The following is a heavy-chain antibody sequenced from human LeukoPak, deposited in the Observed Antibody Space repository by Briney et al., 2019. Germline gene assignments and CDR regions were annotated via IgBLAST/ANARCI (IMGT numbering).Heavy chain of an antibody. D-gene: IGHD3-10*01. CDR2: VSYSGNT. Sequence: SETLSLTCVVSGGSMNSYYWNWVRQPPGEGLEWLGSVSYSGNTNYNPSLKSRVTISIDTSKKQFSLQVNSVTSADTAVYYCARESKPLWFEESPPRIFDYWGQGTLVSVSS. J-gene: IGHJ4*02. CDR3: ARESKPLWFEESPPRIFDY. CDR1: GGSMNSYY. V-gene: IGHV4-59*01.